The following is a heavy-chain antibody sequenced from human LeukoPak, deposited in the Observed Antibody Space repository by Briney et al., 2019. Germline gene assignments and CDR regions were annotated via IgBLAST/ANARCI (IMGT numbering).Heavy chain of an antibody. CDR3: ARTDSWFDP. Sequence: SETLSLTCTVSGGSISSYYWSWIRQPPGKGLEWIGYIYYSGSTNYNPSLKSRVTISVDTSKNQFSLKLSSMTAADTAVYYCARTDSWFDPWGQGTLVTVSS. J-gene: IGHJ5*02. D-gene: IGHD3-22*01. CDR2: IYYSGST. CDR1: GGSISSYY. V-gene: IGHV4-59*01.